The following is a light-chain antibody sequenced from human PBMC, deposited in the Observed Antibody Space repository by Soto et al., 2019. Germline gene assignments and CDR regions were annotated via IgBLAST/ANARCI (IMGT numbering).Light chain of an antibody. J-gene: IGLJ2*01. V-gene: IGLV1-40*01. CDR1: SSNIGAGFD. CDR3: QSFDNSLSGVV. CDR2: ATT. Sequence: QSVLTQPPSVSGAPGQRVTISCTGTSSNIGAGFDVHWYQKLPGTAPKLVIYATTSRPSGVPDRFSGSKSGTSASLAITGLQAEDEAVYYCQSFDNSLSGVVFGAGTKLTVL.